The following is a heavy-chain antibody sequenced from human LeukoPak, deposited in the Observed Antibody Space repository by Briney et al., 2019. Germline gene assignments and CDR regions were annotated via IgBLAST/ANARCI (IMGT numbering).Heavy chain of an antibody. CDR1: GFTFSTYA. D-gene: IGHD2-21*01. CDR3: AKRRLVA. V-gene: IGHV3-23*01. J-gene: IGHJ4*02. CDR2: ISGSGVST. Sequence: GGSLRLSCAASGFTFSTYAVSWVRQAPEKGLEWVSTISGSGVSTYYADSVKGRFTISRDNSQNTLYLQMNSLRAEDTAVYYCAKRRLVAWGQGTLVTVSS.